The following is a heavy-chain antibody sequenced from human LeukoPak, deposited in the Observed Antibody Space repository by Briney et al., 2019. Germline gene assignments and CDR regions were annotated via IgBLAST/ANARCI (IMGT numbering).Heavy chain of an antibody. J-gene: IGHJ6*02. CDR1: GGSISSSSYY. Sequence: PSGTLSLTCTVSGGSISSSSYYWGWIRQPPGKGLEWIGSIYYSGSTYYNPSLKSRVTISVDTSKNQFSLKLSSVTAADTAVYYCARVVVVAVHYGMDVWGQGTTVTVSS. CDR3: ARVVVVAVHYGMDV. V-gene: IGHV4-39*07. D-gene: IGHD2-15*01. CDR2: IYYSGST.